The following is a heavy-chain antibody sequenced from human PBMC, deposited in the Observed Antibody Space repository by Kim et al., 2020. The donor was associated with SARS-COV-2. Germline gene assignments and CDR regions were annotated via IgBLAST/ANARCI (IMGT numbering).Heavy chain of an antibody. CDR2: ISGSGDNT. CDR3: AKGYITMVRGILKRQYYYYGMDV. D-gene: IGHD3-10*01. J-gene: IGHJ6*02. CDR1: GFTFSSYA. V-gene: IGHV3-23*01. Sequence: GGSLRLSCAASGFTFSSYAVSWVRQAPGKGLEWVSVISGSGDNTYYADSVKGRFTISRDNSKNTLYLQMNSLRAEDTALYYCAKGYITMVRGILKRQYYYYGMDVWGQGTTVTVSS.